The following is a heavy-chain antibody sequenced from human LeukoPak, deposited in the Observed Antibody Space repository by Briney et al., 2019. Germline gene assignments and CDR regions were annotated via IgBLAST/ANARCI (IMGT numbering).Heavy chain of an antibody. CDR1: GGSISSASHY. V-gene: IGHV4-61*02. Sequence: SQTLSLTCTVSGGSISSASHYWTWIRQPAGKGLEWIERIFTSGSTDYNPSLKSRVTISVETSKNQFSLKLSSATPADTAIYYCAREESLTLDSWGQGTLVTVSS. CDR3: AREESLTLDS. D-gene: IGHD3-10*01. J-gene: IGHJ4*02. CDR2: IFTSGST.